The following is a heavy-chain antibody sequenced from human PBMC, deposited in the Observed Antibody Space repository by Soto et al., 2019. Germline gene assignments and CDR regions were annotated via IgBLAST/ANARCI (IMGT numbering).Heavy chain of an antibody. Sequence: GGSLRLSCTTSGFTFNNYWMTWGRQAPGKGLEWVATIKEDGSEKYYGDSLRGRFTISRDNAENSLYLQMNSLRAEDTAVYYCVRARVDYWGQGSLVTVSS. CDR2: IKEDGSEK. CDR1: GFTFNNYW. V-gene: IGHV3-7*04. J-gene: IGHJ4*02. CDR3: VRARVDY.